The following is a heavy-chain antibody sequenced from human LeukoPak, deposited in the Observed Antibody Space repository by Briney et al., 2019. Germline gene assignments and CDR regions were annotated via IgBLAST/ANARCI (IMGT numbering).Heavy chain of an antibody. CDR1: GFTFSSYA. D-gene: IGHD6-19*01. CDR3: AKDTEQWLAYYFDY. CDR2: ISGSGGST. J-gene: IGHJ4*02. Sequence: PGGSLRLSCAASGFTFSSYAMSWVRQAPGKGREWVSAISGSGGSTYYADSVKGRFTISRDNSKNTLYLQMNSLRAEDTAVYYCAKDTEQWLAYYFDYWGQGTLVTVSS. V-gene: IGHV3-23*01.